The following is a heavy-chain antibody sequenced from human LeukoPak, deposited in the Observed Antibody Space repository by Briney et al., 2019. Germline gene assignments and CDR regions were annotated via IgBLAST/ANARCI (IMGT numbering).Heavy chain of an antibody. Sequence: SETLSLTCTVSGGSISNSNYYWGWIRQPPGKGLEWIGSFYYSGTSYYNPSLRGRVTMSVDTSKNQFSLKLSSVTAADTAVYYCARDQYCSGGSCYEGVDYFDYWGQGTLVTVSS. D-gene: IGHD2-15*01. CDR1: GGSISNSNYY. V-gene: IGHV4-39*07. CDR3: ARDQYCSGGSCYEGVDYFDY. CDR2: FYYSGTS. J-gene: IGHJ4*02.